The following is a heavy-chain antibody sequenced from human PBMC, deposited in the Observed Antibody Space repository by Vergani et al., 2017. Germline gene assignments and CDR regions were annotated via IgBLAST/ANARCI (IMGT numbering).Heavy chain of an antibody. CDR3: ARESDDFWSGQYSC. Sequence: QVQLVQSGAEVKKPGASVKVSCKASGYTFTSYAMHWVRQAPGQRLEWMGWINAGNGNTKYSQKFQGRVTITRDTSASTAYMWLSSLRSEDTAVYYCARESDDFWSGQYSCWGQGTLVTVSS. CDR1: GYTFTSYA. V-gene: IGHV1-3*01. CDR2: INAGNGNT. J-gene: IGHJ4*02. D-gene: IGHD3-3*01.